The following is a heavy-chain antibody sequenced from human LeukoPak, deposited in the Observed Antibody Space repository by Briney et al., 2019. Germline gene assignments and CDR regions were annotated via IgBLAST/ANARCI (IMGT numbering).Heavy chain of an antibody. V-gene: IGHV4-39*01. CDR2: IDSSGTT. CDR3: ARHGYIQFWLY. D-gene: IGHD5-18*01. Sequence: SETLSLTCTVSGASISRGTYYWGWIRQSPEKGLEWIGSIDSSGTTHYNSSLKSRVIISVDTSKNQVSLNLTSVTLADTAVYYCARHGYIQFWLYWGQGTQVIVSS. J-gene: IGHJ4*02. CDR1: GASISRGTYY.